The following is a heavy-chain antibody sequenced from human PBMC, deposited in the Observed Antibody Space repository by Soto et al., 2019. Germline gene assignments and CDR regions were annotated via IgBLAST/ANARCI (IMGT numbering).Heavy chain of an antibody. V-gene: IGHV3-48*02. CDR3: ARDRYSAFDL. CDR1: GFTFSDYA. Sequence: EVDLVESGGGLIQPGGSLRLSCVASGFTFSDYAMNWVRQAPGKGLEWVSWFGITGKSGDYADSGKGRFTISSDNARNTVPLQISSLRDADTAVYYCARDRYSAFDLWGQGTKVTVS. CDR2: FGITGKSG. D-gene: IGHD2-15*01. J-gene: IGHJ3*01.